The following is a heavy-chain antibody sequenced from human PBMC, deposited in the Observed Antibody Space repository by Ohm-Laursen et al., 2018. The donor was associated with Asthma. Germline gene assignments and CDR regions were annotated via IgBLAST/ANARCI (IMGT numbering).Heavy chain of an antibody. CDR1: GYSFSLYS. V-gene: IGHV3-21*01. CDR3: ARIGPEWELPGREYSLHH. J-gene: IGHJ1*01. Sequence: SLRLSCAASGYSFSLYSIHWIRQSPGKGLLWVASISAASTFIYYADSVRGRFTTSRDNARNSVYLQMNSLRAEDTALYYCARIGPEWELPGREYSLHHWGEGTLVTVSS. D-gene: IGHD1-26*01. CDR2: ISAASTFI.